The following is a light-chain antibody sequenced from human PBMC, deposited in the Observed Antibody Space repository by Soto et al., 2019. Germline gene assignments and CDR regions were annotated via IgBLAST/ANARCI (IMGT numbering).Light chain of an antibody. J-gene: IGKJ5*01. Sequence: DIVMTQSPDSLAVSLGERATINCKSSQSLLYSSNNKNFLAWYQQKPGQPPKLLFYWASTRQSGVPDRFSGSGSGTDFTLTITSVQAEDVAVYYCQQYYSSFAITLGQGTRLEIK. V-gene: IGKV4-1*01. CDR1: QSLLYSSNNKNF. CDR3: QQYYSSFAIT. CDR2: WAS.